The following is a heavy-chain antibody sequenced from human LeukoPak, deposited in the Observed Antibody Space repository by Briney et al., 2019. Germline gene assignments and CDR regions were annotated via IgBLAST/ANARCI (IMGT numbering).Heavy chain of an antibody. V-gene: IGHV3-20*04. D-gene: IGHD3-10*01. CDR3: ATHSYYYGSGSYPHYLDY. Sequence: PGGSLRLSCAASGFIFEDNGMSWVRQAPGKGLEWVSGINWNGETTGYVDSVKGRFTISRDNAKNSLYLQMNSLRVEDTALYYCATHSYYYGSGSYPHYLDYWGQGTLSPSPQ. CDR2: INWNGETT. J-gene: IGHJ4*02. CDR1: GFIFEDNG.